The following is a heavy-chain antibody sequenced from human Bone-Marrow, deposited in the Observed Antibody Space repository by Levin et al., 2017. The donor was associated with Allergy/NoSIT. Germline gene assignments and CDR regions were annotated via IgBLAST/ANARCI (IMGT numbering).Heavy chain of an antibody. V-gene: IGHV3-73*01. CDR1: GFTFDGSA. Sequence: GASVKVSCAASGFTFDGSAMHWVRQASGKGLEWVARIRSKVNNYATVYAESVRGRFTISRDDSKNTAYLQMDSLKTEDTAVYHCTTATGSDYFYFGMTVWGQGTTVTVSS. J-gene: IGHJ6*02. CDR2: IRSKVNNYAT. CDR3: TTATGSDYFYFGMTV.